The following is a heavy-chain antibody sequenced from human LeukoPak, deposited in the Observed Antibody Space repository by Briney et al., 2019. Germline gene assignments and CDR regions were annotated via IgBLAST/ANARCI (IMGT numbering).Heavy chain of an antibody. CDR2: ISAYNGNT. CDR1: GYTFTSYD. Sequence: PVASVKVSCKASGYTFTSYDINWVRQATGQGLEWMGWISAYNGNTNYAQKLQGRVTMTTDTSTSTAYMELRSLRSDDTAVYYCARESSFTTAFDPWGQGTLVTVSS. J-gene: IGHJ5*02. V-gene: IGHV1-18*01. D-gene: IGHD3-22*01. CDR3: ARESSFTTAFDP.